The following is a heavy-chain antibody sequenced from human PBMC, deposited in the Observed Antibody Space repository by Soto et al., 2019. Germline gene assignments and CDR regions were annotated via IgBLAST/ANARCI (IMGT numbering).Heavy chain of an antibody. Sequence: GGSLRLSCAASGFTFSRYGMHWVRQAPGKGLEWVAVISYDGSNTYYADSLKGRFTISRDNSKNTLYLQMNSLRAEDTAVYYCAKDSGYCSGGSCHSHGWGQGTPVTVSS. CDR2: ISYDGSNT. J-gene: IGHJ4*02. D-gene: IGHD2-15*01. CDR1: GFTFSRYG. V-gene: IGHV3-30*18. CDR3: AKDSGYCSGGSCHSHG.